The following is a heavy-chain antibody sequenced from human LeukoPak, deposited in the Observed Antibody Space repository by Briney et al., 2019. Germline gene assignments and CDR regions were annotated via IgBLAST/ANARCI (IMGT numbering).Heavy chain of an antibody. CDR3: ARARRDYGRSFDY. J-gene: IGHJ4*02. D-gene: IGHD4-17*01. CDR1: DDSITMYY. Sequence: SETLSLTCSVSDDSITMYYWTWIRQPPGKGLEWIGYVDHTGSTNLNPSLNGRVSISRDTTKNLFSLRLSSVTAADTAMYYCARARRDYGRSFDYWGQGTLVTVSS. CDR2: VDHTGST. V-gene: IGHV4-59*12.